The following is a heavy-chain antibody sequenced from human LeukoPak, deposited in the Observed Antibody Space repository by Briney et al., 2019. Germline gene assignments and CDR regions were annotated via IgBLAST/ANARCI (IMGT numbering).Heavy chain of an antibody. CDR2: IYCSGST. Sequence: SETLSLTCTASGCSISSYYWSWVRQPPGKGLEWVGYIYCSGSTNYNPSLKSRVTISVDTSKNQLSLNLTSGTAADAAMYYCARMDHGRTDYWGEGTPVTASS. J-gene: IGHJ4*02. V-gene: IGHV4-59*08. CDR1: GCSISSYY. CDR3: ARMDHGRTDY. D-gene: IGHD1-14*01.